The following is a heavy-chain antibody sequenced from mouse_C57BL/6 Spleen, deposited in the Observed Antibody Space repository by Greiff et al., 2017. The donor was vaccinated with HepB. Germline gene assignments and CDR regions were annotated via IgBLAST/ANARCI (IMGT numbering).Heavy chain of an antibody. CDR1: GFSFNTYA. CDR3: VRVSIYYDYDVGYARDY. Sequence: EAGGGLVQPKGSLKLSCAASGFSFNTYAMHWVRQAPGKGLEWVARIRSKSNNYATYYADSVKDRFTISRDDSESMLYLQMNNLTTEDTAMYYCVRVSIYYDYDVGYARDYWGQGTSVTVSS. CDR2: IRSKSNNYAT. V-gene: IGHV10-1*01. D-gene: IGHD2-4*01. J-gene: IGHJ4*01.